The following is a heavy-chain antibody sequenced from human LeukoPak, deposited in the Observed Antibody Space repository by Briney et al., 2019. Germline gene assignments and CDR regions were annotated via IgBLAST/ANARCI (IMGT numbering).Heavy chain of an antibody. V-gene: IGHV3-74*01. CDR2: MNSDGSNT. CDR1: GLTFSNHW. J-gene: IGHJ4*02. D-gene: IGHD6-13*01. Sequence: PGGSLRLSCTASGLTFSNHWKHWVRQAPGKGLVWVSGMNSDGSNTNYADSVKGRFTIATDDAKNTLYLQMNSLRAEDTAVYYCVAASTHLDYWGQGTPVTVSS. CDR3: VAASTHLDY.